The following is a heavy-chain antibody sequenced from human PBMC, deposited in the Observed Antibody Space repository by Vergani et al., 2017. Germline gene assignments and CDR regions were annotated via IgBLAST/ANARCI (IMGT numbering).Heavy chain of an antibody. J-gene: IGHJ4*02. CDR2: ISYDGSNK. Sequence: VQLVESGGGLVQPGGSLRLSCAASGFTFSSYGMHWVRQAPGKGLEWVAVISYDGSNKYYADSVKGRFTISRDNAKNSLYLQMNSLRAEDTAVYYCARDRGYGGKRSQKGVFDYWGQGTLVTVSS. CDR3: ARDRGYGGKRSQKGVFDY. CDR1: GFTFSSYG. V-gene: IGHV3-30*03. D-gene: IGHD4-23*01.